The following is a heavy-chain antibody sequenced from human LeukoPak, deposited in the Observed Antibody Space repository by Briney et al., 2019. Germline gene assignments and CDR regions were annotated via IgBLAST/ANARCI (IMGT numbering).Heavy chain of an antibody. J-gene: IGHJ4*02. V-gene: IGHV3-30-3*01. CDR3: ARESHPSTVFITMVRGVSLDY. CDR1: GFTFSSYA. CDR2: ISCDGSNK. D-gene: IGHD3-10*01. Sequence: PGGSLRLSCAASGFTFSSYAMHWVRQAPGKGLEWVAVISCDGSNKYYADSVKGRFTISRDNSKNTLYLQMNSLRAEDTAVYYCARESHPSTVFITMVRGVSLDYWGQGTLVTVSS.